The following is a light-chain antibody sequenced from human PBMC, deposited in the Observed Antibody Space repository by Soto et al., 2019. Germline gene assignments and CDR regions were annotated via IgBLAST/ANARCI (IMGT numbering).Light chain of an antibody. CDR1: SSDVGGYKY. CDR2: DVS. J-gene: IGLJ1*01. Sequence: QSVLTQPASVSGFPGQSITISCTGTSSDVGGYKYVSWYLQHPGKAPKLMIYDVSNRPSGVSNRFSGSKSGNTASLTISGLQAEDEADYYCSSYTSSTTLFVFGSGTKVTVL. CDR3: SSYTSSTTLFV. V-gene: IGLV2-14*01.